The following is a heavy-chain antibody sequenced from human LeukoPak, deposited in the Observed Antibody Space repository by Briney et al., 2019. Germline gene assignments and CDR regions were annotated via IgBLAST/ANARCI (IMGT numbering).Heavy chain of an antibody. J-gene: IGHJ4*02. CDR1: GFTFSDYY. CDR2: ISSSSSYT. CDR3: ARTLWFGEFDFDY. Sequence: GGSLRLSCAASGFTFSDYYMSWIRQAPGKGLEWVSYISSSSSYTNYADSVKGRFTISRDNAKNSLYLQMNSLRAEDTAVYYCARTLWFGEFDFDYWGQGTLATVSS. D-gene: IGHD3-10*01. V-gene: IGHV3-11*06.